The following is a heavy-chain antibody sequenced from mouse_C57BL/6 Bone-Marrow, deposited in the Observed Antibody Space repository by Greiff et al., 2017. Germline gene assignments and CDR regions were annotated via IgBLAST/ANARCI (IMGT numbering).Heavy chain of an antibody. V-gene: IGHV14-4*01. CDR3: TTLELRRGFAY. J-gene: IGHJ3*01. Sequence: VQLQQSGAELVRPGASVKLSCTASGFNIKDDCMHWVKQRPEQGLEWIGWFDPENGDTEYASTVQGKATLTADTSSHTAYLQLSSLTSEDTAVYYCTTLELRRGFAYWGQGTLVTVSA. CDR1: GFNIKDDC. CDR2: FDPENGDT. D-gene: IGHD2-4*01.